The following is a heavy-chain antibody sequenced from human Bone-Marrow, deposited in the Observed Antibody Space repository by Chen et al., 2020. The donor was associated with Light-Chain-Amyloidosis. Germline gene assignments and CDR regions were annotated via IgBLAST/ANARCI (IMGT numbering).Heavy chain of an antibody. V-gene: IGHV3-53*01. Sequence: MSWVRQAPGKGLEWVSLIYSDSSTHYADSVRGRFTISRDNSKNTLYLQMNSLRAEDTAVYYCARDGKGMATSPYWGQGTLVTVSS. CDR2: IYSDSST. CDR3: ARDGKGMATSPY. D-gene: IGHD5-12*01. J-gene: IGHJ4*02.